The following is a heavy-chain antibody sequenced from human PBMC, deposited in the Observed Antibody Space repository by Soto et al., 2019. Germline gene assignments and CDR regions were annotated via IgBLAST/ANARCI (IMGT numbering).Heavy chain of an antibody. Sequence: VASVKVSCKASGYTFTSYGISWVRQAPGQGLEWMGWISAYNGNTNYAQKLQGRVTMTTDTSTSTAYMELRSLRSDDTAVYYCATVGFWSGYYRSGGYYFDYWGQGTLVTVSS. CDR1: GYTFTSYG. J-gene: IGHJ4*02. CDR2: ISAYNGNT. D-gene: IGHD3-3*01. CDR3: ATVGFWSGYYRSGGYYFDY. V-gene: IGHV1-18*01.